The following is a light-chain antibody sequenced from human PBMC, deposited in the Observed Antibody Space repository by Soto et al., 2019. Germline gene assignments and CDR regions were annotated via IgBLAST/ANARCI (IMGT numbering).Light chain of an antibody. CDR2: SAS. CDR1: ETIIDY. J-gene: IGKJ2*01. Sequence: DIQMSQSPSSLSASVGDSVTITCRASETIIDYLNWYQQQPGEAPKLLIFSASSLHSGVPSRFRGSGSGTHFTLTISSLQPEDFATYFCQQSFSAPPTFGQGTKLQAK. V-gene: IGKV1-39*01. CDR3: QQSFSAPPT.